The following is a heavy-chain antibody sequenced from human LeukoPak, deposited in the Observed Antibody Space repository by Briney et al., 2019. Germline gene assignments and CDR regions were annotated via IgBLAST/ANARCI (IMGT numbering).Heavy chain of an antibody. Sequence: PSETLSLTCAVSGYSISSGYYWGWIRQPPGKGLEWIGSIYHSGSTCYNPSLKSRVTISVDTSKNQFSLKLSSVTAADTAVYYCARASRCSSTSCYADYYYYMDVWGKGTTVTVSS. D-gene: IGHD2-2*01. V-gene: IGHV4-38-2*01. CDR2: IYHSGST. CDR1: GYSISSGYY. J-gene: IGHJ6*03. CDR3: ARASRCSSTSCYADYYYYMDV.